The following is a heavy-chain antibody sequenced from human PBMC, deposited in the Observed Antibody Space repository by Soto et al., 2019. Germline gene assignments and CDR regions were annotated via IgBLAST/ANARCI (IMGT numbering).Heavy chain of an antibody. Sequence: GASVKVSCKASGFTFTSSAVQWVRQARGQRLEWMGWIGVGSGNTNYAQKFQGRVTMTRDTSTSTVYMELRSLRSEDTAVYYCAREGVAPYYYFGMDVWGQGTPVTVSS. J-gene: IGHJ6*02. V-gene: IGHV1-58*01. CDR3: AREGVAPYYYFGMDV. CDR2: IGVGSGNT. CDR1: GFTFTSSA. D-gene: IGHD5-12*01.